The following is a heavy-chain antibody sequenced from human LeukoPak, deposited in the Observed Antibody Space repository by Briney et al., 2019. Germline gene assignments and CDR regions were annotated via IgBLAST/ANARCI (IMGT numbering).Heavy chain of an antibody. Sequence: GGSLRLSCAASGFTFSSYGMHWVRQAPGKGLEWVAVISYDGSNKYYADSVKGRFTIPRDNSKNTLYLQMNSLRAEDTAVYYCAKDKSHYGMDVWGQGTTVTVSS. CDR3: AKDKSHYGMDV. J-gene: IGHJ6*02. CDR1: GFTFSSYG. V-gene: IGHV3-30*18. CDR2: ISYDGSNK.